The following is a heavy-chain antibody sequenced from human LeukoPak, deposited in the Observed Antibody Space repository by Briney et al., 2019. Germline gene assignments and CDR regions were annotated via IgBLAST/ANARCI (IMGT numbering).Heavy chain of an antibody. CDR1: GYTFTSYG. CDR3: ARAVEQWLEFDY. J-gene: IGHJ4*02. D-gene: IGHD6-19*01. CDR2: ISAYNGNT. V-gene: IGHV1-18*01. Sequence: ASVKVSCKASGYTFTSYGISWVRQASGQGLEWMGWISAYNGNTNYAQKLQGRVTMTTDTSTSTAYMELRSLRSDDTAVYYCARAVEQWLEFDYWGQGTLVTVSS.